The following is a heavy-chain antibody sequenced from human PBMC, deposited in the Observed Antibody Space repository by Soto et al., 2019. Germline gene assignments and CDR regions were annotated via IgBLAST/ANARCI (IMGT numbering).Heavy chain of an antibody. CDR2: ISGSGTTT. CDR1: GFTFSNYC. J-gene: IGHJ4*02. Sequence: PGGSLRLSCVASGFTFSNYCMNWARQAPGKGLEWVSSISGSGTTTYYADAVKGRFSISRDNSKNLPFLQMDSLRAEDTALYFCAKAANKAPYFDYWGQGTLVTVSS. D-gene: IGHD6-25*01. CDR3: AKAANKAPYFDY. V-gene: IGHV3-23*01.